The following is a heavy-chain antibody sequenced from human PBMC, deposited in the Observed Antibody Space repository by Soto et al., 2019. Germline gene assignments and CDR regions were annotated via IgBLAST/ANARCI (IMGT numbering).Heavy chain of an antibody. CDR2: VSGAALNT. D-gene: IGHD3-3*01. CDR3: AKDLWSGRGGGIDY. J-gene: IGHJ4*02. Sequence: EVQLLDSGGGLVQPGGSLRLSCAASGFTFSSYAMHWVRQAPGKGLEWGSTVSGAALNTYYADSVKGRFTISRDSSKRTLYLQMNSLSAADTAVYYCAKDLWSGRGGGIDYWGQGTLVTVSS. V-gene: IGHV3-23*01. CDR1: GFTFSSYA.